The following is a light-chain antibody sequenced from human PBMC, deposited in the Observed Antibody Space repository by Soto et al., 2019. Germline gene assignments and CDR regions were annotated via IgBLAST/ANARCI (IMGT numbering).Light chain of an antibody. CDR3: QQYDSYLYT. CDR1: QNIGNW. CDR2: GAS. J-gene: IGKJ2*01. V-gene: IGKV1-5*01. Sequence: DIQMAQSPSTLSASVGDRVTINCRASQNIGNWLAWYQQKPGKAPNLLIYGASSLQSGVPSRFSGSGFGTEFTLTISSLQPDDFASYYCQQYDSYLYTFGQGTKLEIK.